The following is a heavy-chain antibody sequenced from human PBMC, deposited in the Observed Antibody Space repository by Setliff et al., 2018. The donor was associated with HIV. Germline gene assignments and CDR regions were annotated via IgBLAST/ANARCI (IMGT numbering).Heavy chain of an antibody. J-gene: IGHJ5*02. CDR2: IHPSSGGT. CDR1: GYTFTDYY. Sequence: ASVKVSCKASGYTFTDYYMHWVRQAPGQGLEWMGWIHPSSGGTNYAQKFQGRVTMTRDTSISTAYMGLSRLRSDDTAVYYCARAQYQLLEPPTYNWFDPWGQGTLVTVSS. CDR3: ARAQYQLLEPPTYNWFDP. V-gene: IGHV1-2*02. D-gene: IGHD2-2*01.